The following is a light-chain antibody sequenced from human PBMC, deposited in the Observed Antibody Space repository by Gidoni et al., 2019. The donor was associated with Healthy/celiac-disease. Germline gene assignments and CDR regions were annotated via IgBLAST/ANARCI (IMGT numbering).Light chain of an antibody. CDR3: QQRSNWPPYT. Sequence: EIVLTQSPATLSLSPGERATLSCRASQSVSSYLAWYQQTPGQAPRLLFYDASNRATGIPARFSGSGCGTDFTLTISSLEPEDFAVYYCQQRSNWPPYTFGQXTKLEIK. J-gene: IGKJ2*01. V-gene: IGKV3-11*01. CDR1: QSVSSY. CDR2: DAS.